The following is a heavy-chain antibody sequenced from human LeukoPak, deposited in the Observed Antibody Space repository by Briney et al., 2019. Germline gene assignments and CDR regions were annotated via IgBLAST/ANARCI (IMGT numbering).Heavy chain of an antibody. J-gene: IGHJ4*02. CDR3: ARRRGYYGSGSYFDY. D-gene: IGHD3-10*01. CDR1: GGPFSGYY. CDR2: INHSGST. V-gene: IGHV4-34*01. Sequence: SETLSLTCAVYGGPFSGYYWSWIRQPPGKGLEWIGEINHSGSTNYNPSLKSRVTISVDTSKNQFSLKLSSVTAADTAVYYCARRRGYYGSGSYFDYWGQGTLVTASS.